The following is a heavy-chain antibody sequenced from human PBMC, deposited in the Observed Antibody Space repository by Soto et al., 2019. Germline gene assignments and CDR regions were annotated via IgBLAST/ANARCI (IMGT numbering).Heavy chain of an antibody. CDR3: AKGGYYDIVTGHRPLDY. V-gene: IGHV3-23*01. CDR1: GFTFSSYA. CDR2: ISGSGGST. D-gene: IGHD3-9*01. J-gene: IGHJ4*02. Sequence: EVQLLESGGGLVQPGGSLRLSCAASGFTFSSYAMSWVRQAPGKGLEWVSAISGSGGSTYYADSVKGRFTISRDNSKNTLYLQMNSLRAEDTAVYYCAKGGYYDIVTGHRPLDYWGQGTLVTVSS.